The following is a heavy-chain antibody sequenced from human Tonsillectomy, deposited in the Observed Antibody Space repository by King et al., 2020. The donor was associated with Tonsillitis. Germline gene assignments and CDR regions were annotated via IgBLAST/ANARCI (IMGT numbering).Heavy chain of an antibody. V-gene: IGHV3-30*18. Sequence: VQLVESGGGVVQPGRSLRLSCAASGFTFSSYGMHWVRQAPGKGLEWVAVISYDGSNKYYADSVKGRFTISRDNSTNTLYLQMNSLRAEDTAVYYCAKGNRYGYYYYYYYMDVWGKGTTVTVSS. D-gene: IGHD5-18*01. CDR2: ISYDGSNK. CDR1: GFTFSSYG. J-gene: IGHJ6*03. CDR3: AKGNRYGYYYYYYYMDV.